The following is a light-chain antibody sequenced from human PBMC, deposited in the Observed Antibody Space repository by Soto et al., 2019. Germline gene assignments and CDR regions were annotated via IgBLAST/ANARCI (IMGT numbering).Light chain of an antibody. Sequence: EKVMTQSPATLSVSPGERATLSCRASQNVKTRLAWYQQKPGQAPRLLIYDAFTRATGIPARFSGSASGTEFTLTFSSLQSEDFAVYYCQQYDEWPLTFGGGTKVEIK. CDR1: QNVKTR. CDR2: DAF. J-gene: IGKJ4*01. V-gene: IGKV3-15*01. CDR3: QQYDEWPLT.